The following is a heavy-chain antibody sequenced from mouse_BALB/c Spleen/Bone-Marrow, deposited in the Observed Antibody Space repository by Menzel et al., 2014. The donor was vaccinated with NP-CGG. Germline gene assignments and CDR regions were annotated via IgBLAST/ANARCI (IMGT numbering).Heavy chain of an antibody. CDR2: IWGDGST. Sequence: VQLQQSGPGLVAPSQSLSITCTVSGFSLTGYGVSWVRQPPGKGLEWLGMIWGDGSTDYNSALKSRLSINKDSSKSQVFLKMNSLQTDDTARYYCARDSFLITRALDYWGQGTSVTVSS. V-gene: IGHV2-6-7*01. CDR1: GFSLTGYG. D-gene: IGHD2-4*01. CDR3: ARDSFLITRALDY. J-gene: IGHJ4*01.